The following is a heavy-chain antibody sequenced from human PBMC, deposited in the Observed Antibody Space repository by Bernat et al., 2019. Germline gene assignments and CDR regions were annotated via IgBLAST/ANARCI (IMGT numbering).Heavy chain of an antibody. D-gene: IGHD3-10*01. CDR1: GFTFSSYG. CDR3: AKSYGFGEPSFGMDV. V-gene: IGHV3-30*18. Sequence: QVQLVESGGGVVQPGRSLRLSCAASGFTFSSYGMHWVRQAPGKGLEWVAVISYDGSNKYYADSVKGRFTISRDNSKNPLYLQMNSLRAEDTAVYYCAKSYGFGEPSFGMDVWGQGTTVTVSS. J-gene: IGHJ6*02. CDR2: ISYDGSNK.